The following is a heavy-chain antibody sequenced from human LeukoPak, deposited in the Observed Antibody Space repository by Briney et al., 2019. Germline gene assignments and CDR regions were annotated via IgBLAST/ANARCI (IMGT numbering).Heavy chain of an antibody. V-gene: IGHV4-34*01. Sequence: PSETLSLTCAVYGAALSEYYWSWIRQSPGKGLEWIRELAHKGPTVYSPTLNRKYNPSFKSRVTMSVDPSKNQFSLKLTSVTVADTATYYCVRQGTNSGYYLLDYWGQGHLVIVSS. J-gene: IGHJ4*02. CDR1: GAALSEYY. CDR2: LAHKGPTVYSPTLNR. CDR3: VRQGTNSGYYLLDY. D-gene: IGHD3-22*01.